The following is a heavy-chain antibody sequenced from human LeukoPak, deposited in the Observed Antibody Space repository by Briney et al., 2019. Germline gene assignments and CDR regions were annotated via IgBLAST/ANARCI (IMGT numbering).Heavy chain of an antibody. J-gene: IGHJ4*02. CDR3: ARYVVVPAATLDY. CDR2: IYYSGST. V-gene: IGHV4-39*01. CDR1: GGSISSSSYY. D-gene: IGHD2-2*01. Sequence: PSETLSLTCTVSGGSISSSSYYWGWIRQPPGKGLEWIGSIYYSGSTYYNPSLKSRVTISVDTSKNQFSLKLSSVTAADTAVYYCARYVVVPAATLDYWGQGTLVTVSS.